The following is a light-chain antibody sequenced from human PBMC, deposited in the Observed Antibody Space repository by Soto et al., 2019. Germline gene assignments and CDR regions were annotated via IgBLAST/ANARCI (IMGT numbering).Light chain of an antibody. CDR3: ATWDRSLSVGV. V-gene: IGLV1-51*01. Sequence: QSVLTQPPSVSAAPGQKVTISCSGSSSNIGNNYVFWYQQLQGTAPQLLIYDNDKRPSGIPDRFSGSKSGTAATLGITGLQTGDDADYYCATWDRSLSVGVFGGGTKLTVL. CDR2: DND. J-gene: IGLJ2*01. CDR1: SSNIGNNY.